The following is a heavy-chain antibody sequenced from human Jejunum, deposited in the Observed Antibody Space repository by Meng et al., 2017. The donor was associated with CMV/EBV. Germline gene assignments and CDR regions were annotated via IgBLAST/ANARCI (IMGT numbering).Heavy chain of an antibody. V-gene: IGHV1-8*01. D-gene: IGHD2-15*01. CDR3: ASHQQFCSGGSCYSLGYYYGMDV. CDR2: MNPNNGKT. J-gene: IGHJ6*02. Sequence: MNWVRQAPGQGLEWMGWMNPNNGKTGYAQKFQGRFTMTWNTSISTAHMELSSLRSEDTAIYYCASHQQFCSGGSCYSLGYYYGMDVWGQGTTVTVSS.